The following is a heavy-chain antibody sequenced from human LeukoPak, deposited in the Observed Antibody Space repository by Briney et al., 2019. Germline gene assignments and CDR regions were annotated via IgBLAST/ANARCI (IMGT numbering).Heavy chain of an antibody. V-gene: IGHV1-69*04. J-gene: IGHJ4*02. Sequence: SVKVSCKASGGTFSSYAISWVRQAPGQGLEWKGRIIPILGIANYAQKFQGRVTITADKSTSTAYMELSSLRSEDTAVYYCARVGCSSTSCSTGVDYWGQGTLVTVSS. CDR3: ARVGCSSTSCSTGVDY. CDR1: GGTFSSYA. D-gene: IGHD2-2*01. CDR2: IIPILGIA.